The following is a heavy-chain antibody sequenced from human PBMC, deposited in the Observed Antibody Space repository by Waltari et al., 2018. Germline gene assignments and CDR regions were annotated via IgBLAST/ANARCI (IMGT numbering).Heavy chain of an antibody. CDR3: ASRAVAGNNFDY. Sequence: QVQLQESGPGLVKPLGTLSLTCAVPGDSIYINNWWSWVRQAPGKGLDWIGEIYHTGRPNDNPALKSRVTISVDKSRNHFSLNLTSVTVADTALYYCASRAVAGNNFDYWGQGRLVTVSS. V-gene: IGHV4-4*02. J-gene: IGHJ4*02. CDR1: GDSIYINNW. CDR2: IYHTGRP. D-gene: IGHD6-19*01.